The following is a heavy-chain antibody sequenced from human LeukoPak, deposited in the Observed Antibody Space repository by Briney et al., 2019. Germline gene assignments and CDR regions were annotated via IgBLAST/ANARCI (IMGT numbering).Heavy chain of an antibody. V-gene: IGHV4-59*08. Sequence: SETLSLTCTVSGGSISSYYWSWIRQPPGKGLEWIGYIYYSGSTYYNPSLKSRVTISVDTSKNQFSLKLSSVTVADTAVYYCARVRYFDWALDYWGQGTLVTVSS. D-gene: IGHD3-9*01. CDR1: GGSISSYY. CDR3: ARVRYFDWALDY. CDR2: IYYSGST. J-gene: IGHJ4*02.